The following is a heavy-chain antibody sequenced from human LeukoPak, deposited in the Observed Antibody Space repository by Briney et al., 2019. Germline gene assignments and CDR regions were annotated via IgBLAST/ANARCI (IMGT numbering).Heavy chain of an antibody. V-gene: IGHV3-74*01. J-gene: IGHJ2*01. CDR2: INSDGSST. D-gene: IGHD6-19*01. CDR1: GFTFSSYW. Sequence: GGSLRLSCAASGFTFSSYWMHWVRQAPGKGLVWVSRINSDGSSTSYADSVKGRFTISRDNAKNTLYLQMNSLRAEDTAVYYCARPPEGNSGRWYFDLWGRGILVTVSS. CDR3: ARPPEGNSGRWYFDL.